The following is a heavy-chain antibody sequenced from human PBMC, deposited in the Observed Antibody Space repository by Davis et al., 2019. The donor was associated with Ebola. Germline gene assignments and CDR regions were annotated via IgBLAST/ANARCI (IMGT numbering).Heavy chain of an antibody. CDR3: AKSGLSFGVVKYHYGMDV. CDR2: VYYTGST. Sequence: SETLSLTCTVSSDSISSSNSYWGWIRQPPGKGLEWIGSVYYTGSTYYNPSLKSRVIISIDTSKNQFSLKLSAVTAADTAVYYCAKSGLSFGVVKYHYGMDVWGKGTTVTVSS. D-gene: IGHD3-3*01. J-gene: IGHJ6*04. CDR1: SDSISSSNSY. V-gene: IGHV4-39*01.